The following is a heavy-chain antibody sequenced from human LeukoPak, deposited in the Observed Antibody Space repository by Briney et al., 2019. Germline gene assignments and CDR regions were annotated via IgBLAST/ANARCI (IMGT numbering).Heavy chain of an antibody. CDR3: ARAKPFRIAVAGKNWFDP. D-gene: IGHD6-19*01. CDR2: INPNSGGT. V-gene: IGHV1-2*02. J-gene: IGHJ5*02. CDR1: VYTFTYYY. Sequence: ASVTVSFKSSVYTFTYYYTHWVRQAPGQGLEWMGWINPNSGGTNNVQKFQGRVTMTRDTSISKAYMELSRLRSDDTSVYYCARAKPFRIAVAGKNWFDPWGQGTLVTVSS.